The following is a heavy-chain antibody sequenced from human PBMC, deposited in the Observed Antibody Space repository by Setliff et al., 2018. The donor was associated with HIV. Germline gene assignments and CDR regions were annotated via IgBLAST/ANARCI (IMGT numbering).Heavy chain of an antibody. J-gene: IGHJ3*02. CDR3: ARVSLFNKIIREAFDI. CDR2: INPYNGYT. CDR1: GYIFTSFG. V-gene: IGHV1-18*01. Sequence: ASVKVSCKASGYIFTSFGINWVRQAPGQGLEWMGWINPYNGYTKSAQNLQDRVTLTTDTSTNTAYMELRSLRSDDTAVYYCARVSLFNKIIREAFDIWGQGTLLTVSS. D-gene: IGHD3-10*01.